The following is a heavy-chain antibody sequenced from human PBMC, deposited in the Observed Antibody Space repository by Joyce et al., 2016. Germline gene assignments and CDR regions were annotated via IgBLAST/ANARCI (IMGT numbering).Heavy chain of an antibody. J-gene: IGHJ6*02. CDR3: AREARMQLTYYYFGLDV. V-gene: IGHV3-7*01. CDR1: GFMFSSYW. D-gene: IGHD5-18*01. Sequence: EVQLVESGGRLVQPGGSLRLSCAASGFMFSSYWMIWVRQATGKGLEWVANINQDGSEKNYVDSVKGRFTISRDNAKKSLYLQMNSLRAEDTAVYYCAREARMQLTYYYFGLDVWGQGTTVVVSS. CDR2: INQDGSEK.